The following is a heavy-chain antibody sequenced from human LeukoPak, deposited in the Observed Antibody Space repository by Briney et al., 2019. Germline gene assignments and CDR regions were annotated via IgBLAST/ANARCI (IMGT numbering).Heavy chain of an antibody. Sequence: GRSLRLSFAASGLTFSGYSMNWVGQPPGKGLEWVSSTSSSSSYIYYADSVKGRFTISRDNAKNSLYLQMNSLRAEDTAVYYCPMGSGAANDYWGQGTLVTVSS. D-gene: IGHD3-10*01. V-gene: IGHV3-21*01. J-gene: IGHJ4*02. CDR3: PMGSGAANDY. CDR2: TSSSSSYI. CDR1: GLTFSGYS.